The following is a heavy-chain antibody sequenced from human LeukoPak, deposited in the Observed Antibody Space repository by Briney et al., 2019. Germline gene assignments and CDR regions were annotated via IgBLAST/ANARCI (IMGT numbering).Heavy chain of an antibody. J-gene: IGHJ6*03. Sequence: GGSLRLSCAASGFTFSSYGMHWVRQAPGKGLEWVAFIRYDGSNKYYADSVKGRFTISRDNSKNTLYLQMNSLRAEDTAVYYCVKVGSEGRYYYMDVWGKGTTVTISS. D-gene: IGHD1-26*01. CDR3: VKVGSEGRYYYMDV. V-gene: IGHV3-30*02. CDR2: IRYDGSNK. CDR1: GFTFSSYG.